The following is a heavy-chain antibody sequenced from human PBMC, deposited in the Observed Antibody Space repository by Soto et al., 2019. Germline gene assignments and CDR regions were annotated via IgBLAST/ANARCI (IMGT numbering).Heavy chain of an antibody. CDR3: AKSLFGGPDI. Sequence: PGRSLRLSCAASRFTFSTLAMSRVRQAPGKGLEWVSGISGGGGDTSYADSVRGRFTCSRDNSKNTLYLQMNSLRAEDTALYYCAKSLFGGPDIWGQGTMVTVS. CDR2: ISGGGGDT. J-gene: IGHJ3*02. CDR1: RFTFSTLA. V-gene: IGHV3-23*01. D-gene: IGHD2-15*01.